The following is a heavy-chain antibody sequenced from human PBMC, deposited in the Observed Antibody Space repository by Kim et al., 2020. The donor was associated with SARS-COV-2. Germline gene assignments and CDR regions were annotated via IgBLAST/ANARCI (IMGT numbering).Heavy chain of an antibody. Sequence: RVTISVDTSKNQFSLKLSSVTAADTAVYYCARGLIVVVVAATPVYNWFDPWGQGTLVTVSS. D-gene: IGHD2-15*01. J-gene: IGHJ5*02. V-gene: IGHV4-34*01. CDR3: ARGLIVVVVAATPVYNWFDP.